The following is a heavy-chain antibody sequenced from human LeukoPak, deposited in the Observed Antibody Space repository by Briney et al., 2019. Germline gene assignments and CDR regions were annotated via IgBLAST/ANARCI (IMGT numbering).Heavy chain of an antibody. D-gene: IGHD1-26*01. CDR3: ARPISGSYPHDAFDI. Sequence: VASVKVSCKASGYTFTGYYMHWVRQAPGQGVEWMGWINPNSGGTNYAQAFQGRVTMTRDTYISTAYMELSRLRSDDTAVYYCARPISGSYPHDAFDIWGQGTMVTVSS. V-gene: IGHV1-2*02. J-gene: IGHJ3*02. CDR1: GYTFTGYY. CDR2: INPNSGGT.